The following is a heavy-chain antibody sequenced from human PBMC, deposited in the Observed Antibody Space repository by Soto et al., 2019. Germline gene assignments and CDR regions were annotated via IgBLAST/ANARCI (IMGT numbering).Heavy chain of an antibody. D-gene: IGHD3-10*01. CDR2: ISYDGSNK. J-gene: IGHJ5*02. CDR3: AKTRTMVRGVIPNWFDP. Sequence: GGSLRLSCAASGFTFSSYGMHWVRQAPGKGLEWVAVISYDGSNKYYADSVKGRFTISRDNSKNTLYLQMNSLRAEDTAVYYCAKTRTMVRGVIPNWFDPWGQGTLVTAPQ. V-gene: IGHV3-30*18. CDR1: GFTFSSYG.